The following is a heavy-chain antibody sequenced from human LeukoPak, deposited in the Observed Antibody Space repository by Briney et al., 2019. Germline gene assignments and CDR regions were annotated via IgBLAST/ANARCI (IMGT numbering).Heavy chain of an antibody. Sequence: GGSLRLSCAASGFTFSSYGMHWVRQAPGKGLEWVAFIRYDGSNKYYADSVKGRYTISRDNSKNTLYLQMNSLRAEDTAVYYCAILGDDFWSGYSAYWGQGTLVTVSS. CDR1: GFTFSSYG. J-gene: IGHJ4*02. CDR3: AILGDDFWSGYSAY. CDR2: IRYDGSNK. V-gene: IGHV3-30*02. D-gene: IGHD3-3*01.